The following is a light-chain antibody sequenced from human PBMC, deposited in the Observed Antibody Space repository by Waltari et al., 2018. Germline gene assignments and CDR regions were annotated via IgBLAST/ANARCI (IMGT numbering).Light chain of an antibody. CDR3: STWDDRLTGVV. V-gene: IGLV1-44*01. J-gene: IGLJ2*01. CDR1: NSNIGSNT. Sequence: QSVLAQPPSASGTPGQRIPIPCSGSNSNIGSNTVNWYQQFPGTAPRLLIYSNNQRPSGVPDRFSASKSGSAAALAISGLHSEDEADYYCSTWDDRLTGVVFGGGTKVTVL. CDR2: SNN.